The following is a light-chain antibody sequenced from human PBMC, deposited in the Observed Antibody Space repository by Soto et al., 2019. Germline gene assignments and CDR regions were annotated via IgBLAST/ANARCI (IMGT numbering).Light chain of an antibody. V-gene: IGKV1-12*01. CDR2: DVS. Sequence: DNQLTQSPSSISASVGDRDTLTCRASQAVNSWLAWFQQKPGMAPKLVIYDVSSLPSGVPSRFSGSGSGTEFTLTISRLQPEDFATYYCQQSNNHPISFGQGTRLEIK. CDR1: QAVNSW. CDR3: QQSNNHPIS. J-gene: IGKJ5*01.